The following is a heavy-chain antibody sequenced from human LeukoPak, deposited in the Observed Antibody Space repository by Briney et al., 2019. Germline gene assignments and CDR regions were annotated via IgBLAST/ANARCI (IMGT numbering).Heavy chain of an antibody. CDR3: ARAAYGSGSSLDY. CDR2: IYSGGST. V-gene: IGHV3-53*01. D-gene: IGHD3-10*01. J-gene: IGHJ4*02. Sequence: GGSLRLSCAASGFTVSSNYMSWVRQAPGKGLEWVSVIYSGGSTYCADSVKGRFTISRDNSKNTLYLQMNSLRAEDTAVYYCARAAYGSGSSLDYWGQGTLVTVSS. CDR1: GFTVSSNY.